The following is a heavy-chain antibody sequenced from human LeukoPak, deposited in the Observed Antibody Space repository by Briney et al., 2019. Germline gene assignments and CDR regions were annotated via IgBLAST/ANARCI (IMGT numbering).Heavy chain of an antibody. J-gene: IGHJ6*03. CDR3: ARVEPPDYRQGVGYMDV. CDR2: IGHTGSIT. V-gene: IGHV3-48*01. CDR1: GFTFGSYS. Sequence: PGGSLRLSCVGSGFTFGSYSMNWVRHAPGKGLEWVSYIGHTGSITDYADSVKGRFTISRDNAKNSLYLQMNSLRAEDTAVYYCARVEPPDYRQGVGYMDVWGKGTTVTVSS. D-gene: IGHD4-11*01.